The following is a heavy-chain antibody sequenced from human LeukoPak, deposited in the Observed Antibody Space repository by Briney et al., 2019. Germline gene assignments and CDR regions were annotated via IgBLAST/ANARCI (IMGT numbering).Heavy chain of an antibody. CDR3: ARDRERGTLLTDY. D-gene: IGHD1-14*01. CDR1: GYSISSGYY. CDR2: IYYSGST. J-gene: IGHJ4*02. V-gene: IGHV4-38-2*02. Sequence: PSETLSLTCTVSGYSISSGYYWGWIRQPPGKGLEWIGSIYYSGSTYYNPSLKSRVTISVDTSKNQFSLKLSSVTAADTAVYYCARDRERGTLLTDYWGQGTLVTVSS.